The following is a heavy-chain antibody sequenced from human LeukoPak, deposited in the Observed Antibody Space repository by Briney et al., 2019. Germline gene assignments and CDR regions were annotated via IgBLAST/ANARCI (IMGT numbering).Heavy chain of an antibody. CDR3: ARTPYGDYYFDY. CDR1: GGTFSSYA. Sequence: GASVKVSCKASGGTFSSYAISWVRQAPGQGLEWMGGIIPIFGTANYAQKFQGRVTITADGSTSTAYMELSSLRSEDTAVYYCARTPYGDYYFDYWGQGTLVTVSS. D-gene: IGHD4-17*01. CDR2: IIPIFGTA. J-gene: IGHJ4*02. V-gene: IGHV1-69*13.